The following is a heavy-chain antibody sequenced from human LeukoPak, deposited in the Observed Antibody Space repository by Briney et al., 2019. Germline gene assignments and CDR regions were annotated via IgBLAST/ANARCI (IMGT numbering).Heavy chain of an antibody. D-gene: IGHD1-14*01. CDR2: INPNSGGT. J-gene: IGHJ4*02. CDR1: GYTFTGYY. V-gene: IGHV1-2*02. Sequence: GASVKVSCKASGYTFTGYYMHWVRQAPGQGLEWMGWINPNSGGTNYAQKFQGRVTMTRDTSISTAYMELSRLRSDDTTVYYCAREVIRGVRHPEGYWGQGTLVTVSS. CDR3: AREVIRGVRHPEGY.